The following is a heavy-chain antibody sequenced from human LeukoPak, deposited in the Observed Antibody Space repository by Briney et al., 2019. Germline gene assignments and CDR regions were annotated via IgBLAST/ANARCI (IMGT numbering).Heavy chain of an antibody. CDR2: ISSSSSTI. V-gene: IGHV3-48*01. Sequence: GGSLRLSCAASGFTFSSYSMNWVRQAPGKGLEWVSYISSSSSTIYYADSVKGRFTISGDNAKNSLYLQMNSLRAEDTAVYYCASDQWLDYWGQGTLVTVSS. D-gene: IGHD6-19*01. J-gene: IGHJ4*02. CDR1: GFTFSSYS. CDR3: ASDQWLDY.